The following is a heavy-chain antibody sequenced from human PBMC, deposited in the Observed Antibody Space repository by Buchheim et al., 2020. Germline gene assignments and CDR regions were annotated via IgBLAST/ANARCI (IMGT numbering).Heavy chain of an antibody. CDR3: ARGRDDFWNNNWFDP. Sequence: QVQLQQWGAGLLKPSETLSLTCAVYGGSFSGYYWSWIRQPPGKGLEWIGEINHSGSTNYNPSLKSRVTISVDTSKNQFSLKLSSVTAADTAVYYCARGRDDFWNNNWFDPWGQGTL. V-gene: IGHV4-34*01. D-gene: IGHD3-3*01. CDR1: GGSFSGYY. CDR2: INHSGST. J-gene: IGHJ5*02.